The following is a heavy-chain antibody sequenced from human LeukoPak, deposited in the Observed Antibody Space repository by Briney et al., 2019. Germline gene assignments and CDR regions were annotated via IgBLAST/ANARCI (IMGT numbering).Heavy chain of an antibody. V-gene: IGHV3-21*01. CDR1: GFTFSSYS. Sequence: SGGSLRLSCAASGFTFSSYSMNWVRQAPGKGLEWVSSITSSGRYIYYADSVKGRFTISRDNAKNTLYLQMNSLRAEDTAVYYCAGLWFGELYNDYWGQGTLVTVSS. D-gene: IGHD3-10*01. CDR3: AGLWFGELYNDY. CDR2: ITSSGRYI. J-gene: IGHJ4*02.